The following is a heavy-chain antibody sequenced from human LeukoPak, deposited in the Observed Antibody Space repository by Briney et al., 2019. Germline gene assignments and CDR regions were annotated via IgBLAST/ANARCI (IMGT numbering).Heavy chain of an antibody. CDR2: ISGSGGST. Sequence: GGALRLSCAASGFTFSSYAMSWVRQAPGKGLEWVSGISGSGGSTYYADSVKGRFTISRDNSKNTLYLQMNSLRAEDTAVYYCAKIEDYILDYWGQGTLVTVSS. V-gene: IGHV3-23*01. CDR3: AKIEDYILDY. CDR1: GFTFSSYA. J-gene: IGHJ4*02. D-gene: IGHD4-11*01.